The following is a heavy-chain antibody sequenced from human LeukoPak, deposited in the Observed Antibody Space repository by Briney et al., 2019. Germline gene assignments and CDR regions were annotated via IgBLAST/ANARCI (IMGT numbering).Heavy chain of an antibody. CDR3: DRGYYDYGWGSYHWEIRTWIFDY. CDR1: GGSISSYY. D-gene: IGHD3-16*02. J-gene: IGHJ4*02. V-gene: IGHV4-4*09. CDR2: IYTSGST. Sequence: SETLSLTCTVSGGSISSYYWSWIRQPPGKGLEWIVYIYTSGSTKDNPSLKSRVSISVDTSKHQFSLKLSTVTAADMALYYCDRGYYDYGWGSYHWEIRTWIFDYWGQGTLVTVSS.